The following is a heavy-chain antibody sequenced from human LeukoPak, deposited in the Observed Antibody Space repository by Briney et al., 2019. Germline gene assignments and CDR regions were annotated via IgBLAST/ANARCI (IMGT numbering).Heavy chain of an antibody. CDR1: GFTFSRYA. V-gene: IGHV3-30-3*01. Sequence: GRSLRLSCAASGFTFSRYAMHWVRQAPGKGLEWVAVISYDGSNEYYADSVKGRFTISGDSSENTLYLQMNSLRVEDTAVYYCARVGYYSSGPFSYLDYWGQGTLVTVSS. CDR3: ARVGYYSSGPFSYLDY. J-gene: IGHJ4*02. D-gene: IGHD3-10*01. CDR2: ISYDGSNE.